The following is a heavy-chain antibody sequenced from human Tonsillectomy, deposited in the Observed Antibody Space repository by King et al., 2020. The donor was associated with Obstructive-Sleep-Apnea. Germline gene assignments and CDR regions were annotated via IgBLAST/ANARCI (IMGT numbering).Heavy chain of an antibody. CDR1: GGSISGLSYY. J-gene: IGHJ6*02. D-gene: IGHD3/OR15-3a*01. CDR2: IYYSGST. Sequence: VQLQESGPGLVKPSQTLSLTCTVSGGSISGLSYYWSWIRQHPGKGLEWIGYIYYSGSTSYNPSLKSRVTISVDTSKSQFSLKLSSVTAADTAVYYCARDRGLGTGYYEYYYAMDVWGQGTTVTVSS. V-gene: IGHV4-31*03. CDR3: ARDRGLGTGYYEYYYAMDV.